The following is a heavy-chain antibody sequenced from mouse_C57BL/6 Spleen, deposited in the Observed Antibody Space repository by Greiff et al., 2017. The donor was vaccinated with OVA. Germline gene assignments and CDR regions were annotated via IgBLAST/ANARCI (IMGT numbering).Heavy chain of an antibody. Sequence: EVQLVESGGGLVQPGGSLKLSCAASGFTFSDYYMYWVRQTPEKRLEWVAYISNGGGSTYYPDTVKGRFTISRDNAKNTLYLQMSRLKSEDTAMYYCARPLYSNYEGWFAYWGQGTLVTVSA. D-gene: IGHD2-5*01. J-gene: IGHJ3*01. V-gene: IGHV5-12*01. CDR2: ISNGGGST. CDR3: ARPLYSNYEGWFAY. CDR1: GFTFSDYY.